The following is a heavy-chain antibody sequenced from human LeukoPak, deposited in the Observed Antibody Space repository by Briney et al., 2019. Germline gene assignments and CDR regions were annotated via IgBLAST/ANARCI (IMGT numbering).Heavy chain of an antibody. V-gene: IGHV3-7*01. D-gene: IGHD5-12*01. CDR1: GFTFSSYW. Sequence: QPGGSLRLSCAASGFTFSSYWMSWVRQAPGKGLEWVANIKQDGSEKYYVDSVKGRFTISRDNAKNSLYLQMNRLRAEDTAVYYCARDRDSGYDDDAFDIWGQGTMVSVSS. CDR3: ARDRDSGYDDDAFDI. J-gene: IGHJ3*02. CDR2: IKQDGSEK.